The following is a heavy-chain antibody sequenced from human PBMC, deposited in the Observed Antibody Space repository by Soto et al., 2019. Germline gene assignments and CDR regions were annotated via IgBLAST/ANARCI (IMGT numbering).Heavy chain of an antibody. J-gene: IGHJ4*02. CDR2: IYHSGST. V-gene: IGHV4-30-2*01. CDR3: ARGLGEFDY. CDR1: GGSISSGGYS. D-gene: IGHD2-21*01. Sequence: KASETLSLTCAVSGGSISSGGYSWSWIRQPPGKGLEWIGYIYHSGSTYYNPSLTSRVTISVDRSKNQFSLKLSSVTAADTAVYYCARGLGEFDYWGQGTLVTVSS.